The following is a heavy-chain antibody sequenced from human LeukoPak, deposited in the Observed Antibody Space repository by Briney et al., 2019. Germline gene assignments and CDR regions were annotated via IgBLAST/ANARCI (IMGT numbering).Heavy chain of an antibody. CDR1: GYTFTSYA. V-gene: IGHV1-3*01. D-gene: IGHD7-27*01. CDR2: INAGNGNT. J-gene: IGHJ4*02. CDR3: ARDEGLGFSSY. Sequence: ASVNVSCKASGYTFTSYAMHWVRQAPGQRLEWMGWINAGNGNTKYSQKFQGRVTITRDTSASTAYMELRSLRSDDTAVYYCARDEGLGFSSYWGQGTLVTVSS.